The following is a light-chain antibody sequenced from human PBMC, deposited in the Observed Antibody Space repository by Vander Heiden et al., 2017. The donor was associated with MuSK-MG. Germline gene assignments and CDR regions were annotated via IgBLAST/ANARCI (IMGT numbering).Light chain of an antibody. CDR1: QSVDTY. CDR2: DAS. CDR3: QWRDDWPLT. V-gene: IGKV3-11*01. Sequence: EIVLTQSPATLSLSPGERATLSCRASQSVDTYLAWFQQTPGQAPRLLIYDASARASGTPAPFSGRGSGTDFTLTMSSLEPEDFAVFYCQWRDDWPLTFGAGTKVE. J-gene: IGKJ4*01.